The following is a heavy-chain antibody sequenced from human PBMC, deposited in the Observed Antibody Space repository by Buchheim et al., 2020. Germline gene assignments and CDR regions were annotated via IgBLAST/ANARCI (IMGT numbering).Heavy chain of an antibody. V-gene: IGHV3-33*01. Sequence: QVHLVESGGGVVQPGRSLRLSCAASGFTFRNYAMHWVRQAPGKGLEWLAVIWYDGDNKYYADSVKGRFTISRDHSKNMLYLEVNSLRAEDTAVYYCARSSTQLWSLVEYWGQGTL. J-gene: IGHJ4*02. CDR2: IWYDGDNK. CDR3: ARSSTQLWSLVEY. CDR1: GFTFRNYA. D-gene: IGHD5-18*01.